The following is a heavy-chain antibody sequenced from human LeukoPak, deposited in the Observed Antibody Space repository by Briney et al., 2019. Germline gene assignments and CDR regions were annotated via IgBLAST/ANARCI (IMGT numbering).Heavy chain of an antibody. Sequence: SETLSLTCAVSGGSVNTDSYYWSWIRQPPGKGLEWIGSIYYSGSNNYNPSLKSRVSISVDTSKNQFSLKLSSVTAADTAVYYCARDLAYCSGGRCYSRWFDPWGQGTLVTVFS. D-gene: IGHD2-15*01. J-gene: IGHJ5*02. V-gene: IGHV4-61*01. CDR1: GGSVNTDSYY. CDR3: ARDLAYCSGGRCYSRWFDP. CDR2: IYYSGSN.